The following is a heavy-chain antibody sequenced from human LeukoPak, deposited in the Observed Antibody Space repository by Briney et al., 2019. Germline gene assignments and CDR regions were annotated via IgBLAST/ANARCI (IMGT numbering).Heavy chain of an antibody. V-gene: IGHV3-23*01. CDR3: AKDHYSSGWYPTPFDY. CDR1: GFTFSSYA. Sequence: PGGSLRLSCAASGFTFSSYAMSWVRQAPGKGLEWVSAISGSGDSTYYADSVKGRFTISRDNSKNTLYLQMNSLRAEDTAVYYCAKDHYSSGWYPTPFDYWGQGTLVTVSS. D-gene: IGHD6-19*01. J-gene: IGHJ4*02. CDR2: ISGSGDST.